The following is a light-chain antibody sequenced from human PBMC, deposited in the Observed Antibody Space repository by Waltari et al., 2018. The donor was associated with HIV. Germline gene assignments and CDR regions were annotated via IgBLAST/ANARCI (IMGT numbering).Light chain of an antibody. J-gene: IGKJ4*01. CDR3: QQYATSPELT. CDR1: QNVISGY. Sequence: EIVLTQSPDTLSLSPEERATLPCTASQNVISGYLAWYQQKPGRAPRLVISSASSRAVGIPDRFSGSGSGTHFTLTISRVEPEDFAVYFCQQYATSPELTFGGGTKLEIK. CDR2: SAS. V-gene: IGKV3-20*01.